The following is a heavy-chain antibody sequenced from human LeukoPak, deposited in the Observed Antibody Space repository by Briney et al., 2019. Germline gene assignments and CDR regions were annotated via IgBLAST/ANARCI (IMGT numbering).Heavy chain of an antibody. V-gene: IGHV3-23*01. CDR3: AKGEVPAALALDYNYYYMDV. Sequence: GGSLRLSCAASGFTFSSYAMSWVRQAPGKGLEWVSVISGSGGSTYYADSVKGRFTISRDNSKNTLYLQMNSLRAEDTAVYYCAKGEVPAALALDYNYYYMDVWGQGTTVTVSS. J-gene: IGHJ6*02. CDR1: GFTFSSYA. CDR2: ISGSGGST. D-gene: IGHD2-2*01.